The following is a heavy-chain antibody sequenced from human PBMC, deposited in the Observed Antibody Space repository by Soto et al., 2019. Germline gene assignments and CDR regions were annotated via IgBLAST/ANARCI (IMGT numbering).Heavy chain of an antibody. CDR1: GFTFSGYG. V-gene: IGHV3-33*01. CDR2: TRHDGSNT. CDR3: ARDGVGTTTYFGYFDY. J-gene: IGHJ4*02. D-gene: IGHD1-26*01. Sequence: GGSLRLSCAASGFTFSGYGMHWVRQAPGKGLEWVAVTRHDGSNTYFADSVRGRFTISRDNSNKMLYLQMNSLRAEDTAVYYCARDGVGTTTYFGYFDYWGQGTLVTVSS.